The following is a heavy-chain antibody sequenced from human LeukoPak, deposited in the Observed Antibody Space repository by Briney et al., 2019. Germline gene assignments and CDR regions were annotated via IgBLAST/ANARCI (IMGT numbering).Heavy chain of an antibody. CDR2: ISGSGGST. J-gene: IGHJ2*01. V-gene: IGHV3-23*01. Sequence: GGSLRLSCAASEFTFSSYGMSWVRQAPGKGLEWVSVISGSGGSTYNADSVKGRFTISRDNSKNTLYLQMNSLRAEDTAVYYCAKEGVQTPSDWYFDLWGRGTLVTVSS. CDR3: AKEGVQTPSDWYFDL. CDR1: EFTFSSYG. D-gene: IGHD1-26*01.